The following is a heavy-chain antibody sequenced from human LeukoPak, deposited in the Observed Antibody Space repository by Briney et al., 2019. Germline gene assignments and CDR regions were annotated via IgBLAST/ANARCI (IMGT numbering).Heavy chain of an antibody. V-gene: IGHV4-59*01. D-gene: IGHD2-15*01. Sequence: SETLSLTCTVSGGSISSYYWSWIRQPPGKGLEWIGYIYYSGSTNYNPSLKSRVTISVETSKNQFSLKLSSVTAADTAVYYCAREWYPGTYYFDYWGQGTLVTVSS. CDR3: AREWYPGTYYFDY. CDR2: IYYSGST. CDR1: GGSISSYY. J-gene: IGHJ4*02.